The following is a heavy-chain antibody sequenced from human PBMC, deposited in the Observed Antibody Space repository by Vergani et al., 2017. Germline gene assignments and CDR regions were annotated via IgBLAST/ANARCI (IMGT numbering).Heavy chain of an antibody. Sequence: QLQLQESGPGLVKPSENLSLTCTVSGGSISSSSYYWGWIRQPPGKGLEWIGSIYYSGRTYYNPSLKSRVTISVDTSKNQFSLKLSSVTAADTAVYYCATAPWEAVAGDYWGQGTLVTVSS. CDR1: GGSISSSSYY. J-gene: IGHJ4*02. CDR3: ATAPWEAVAGDY. CDR2: IYYSGRT. V-gene: IGHV4-39*01. D-gene: IGHD6-19*01.